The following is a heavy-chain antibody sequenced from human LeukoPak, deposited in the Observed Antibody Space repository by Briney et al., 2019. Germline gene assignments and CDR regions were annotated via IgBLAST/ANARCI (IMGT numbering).Heavy chain of an antibody. Sequence: GESLKTSCKGSGYSFTSYWIGWVRQMPGKGLEWMGIIYPGDSDTRYSPSFQGQVTISADKSISTAYLQWSSLKASDTAMYCCARHVGDSYYYYYYMDVWGKGTTVTVSS. V-gene: IGHV5-51*01. CDR2: IYPGDSDT. CDR1: GYSFTSYW. D-gene: IGHD2-21*02. J-gene: IGHJ6*03. CDR3: ARHVGDSYYYYYYMDV.